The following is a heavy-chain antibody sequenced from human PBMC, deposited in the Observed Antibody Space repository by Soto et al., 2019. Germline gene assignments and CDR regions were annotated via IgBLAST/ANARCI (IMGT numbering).Heavy chain of an antibody. J-gene: IGHJ4*02. Sequence: ASVKVSCTASGGTFSSYAISWVRQAPGQGLEWMGGIIPIFGTANYAQKFQGRVTITADESTSTAYMELSSLRSEDTAVYYCARDLDYYDSSGLIHWGQGTLVTVSS. V-gene: IGHV1-69*13. D-gene: IGHD3-22*01. CDR3: ARDLDYYDSSGLIH. CDR2: IIPIFGTA. CDR1: GGTFSSYA.